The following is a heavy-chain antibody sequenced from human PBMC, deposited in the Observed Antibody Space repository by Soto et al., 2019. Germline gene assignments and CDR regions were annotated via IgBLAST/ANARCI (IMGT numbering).Heavy chain of an antibody. CDR2: ISGSGGST. V-gene: IGHV3-23*01. CDR1: GFTFSSNA. CDR3: AKAYCSGGSCYVTGYYFDY. D-gene: IGHD2-15*01. Sequence: EVQLLESGGGLVQPGGSLRLSCAASGFTFSSNAMSWVRQAPGKGLEWVSAISGSGGSTYYADSVKGRFTISRDNSKNTLYLQMNSLRAEDTAVYYCAKAYCSGGSCYVTGYYFDYWGQGTLVTVSS. J-gene: IGHJ4*02.